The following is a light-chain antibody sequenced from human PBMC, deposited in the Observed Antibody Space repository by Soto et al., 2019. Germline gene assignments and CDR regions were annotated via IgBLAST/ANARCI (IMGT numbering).Light chain of an antibody. CDR2: KAS. CDR3: QQYNVYPVT. Sequence: DIQMTQSPSTLSASVGDRVTITCRASQSINSYLAWYQQKPGKAPKPLIYKASNLESGVPSRFSGSGSGTEFTLTISSLQTDDFATYYCQQYNVYPVTFGGGAKVEIK. J-gene: IGKJ4*01. V-gene: IGKV1-5*03. CDR1: QSINSY.